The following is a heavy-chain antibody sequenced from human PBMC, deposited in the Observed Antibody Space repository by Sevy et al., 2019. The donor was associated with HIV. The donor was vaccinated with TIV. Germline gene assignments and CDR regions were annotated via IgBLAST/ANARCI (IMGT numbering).Heavy chain of an antibody. CDR2: ISGSGGST. V-gene: IGHV3-23*01. D-gene: IGHD2-2*01. J-gene: IGHJ3*02. CDR1: GFTFSSYA. Sequence: GGSLRLSCAASGFTFSSYAMSWVRQAPGKGLEWVSAISGSGGSTYYADSVKGRFTISRDNSKNTLYLQMNSLRDEDTAVYYCAKGPHIVVVPAAKGSGAFDIWGQGTMVTVSS. CDR3: AKGPHIVVVPAAKGSGAFDI.